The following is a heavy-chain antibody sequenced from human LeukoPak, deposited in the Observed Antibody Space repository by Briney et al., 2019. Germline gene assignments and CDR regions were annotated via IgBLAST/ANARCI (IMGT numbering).Heavy chain of an antibody. CDR2: INPSGGST. Sequence: ASVKVSCKASGCTFTSYYMHWVRQAPGQGLEWMGIINPSGGSTSYAQKFQGRVTMTRDTSTSTVYMELSSLRSEDTAVYYCARDPEQQLLRGIYYYYGMDVWGQGTTVTVSS. V-gene: IGHV1-46*01. CDR3: ARDPEQQLLRGIYYYYGMDV. CDR1: GCTFTSYY. J-gene: IGHJ6*02. D-gene: IGHD6-13*01.